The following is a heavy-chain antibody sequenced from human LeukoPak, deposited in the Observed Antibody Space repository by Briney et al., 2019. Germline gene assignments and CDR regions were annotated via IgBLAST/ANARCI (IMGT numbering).Heavy chain of an antibody. CDR3: ARSTYCSGGSCYLPFDY. V-gene: IGHV4-30-4*01. CDR1: GGSISSGDYY. J-gene: IGHJ4*02. Sequence: PSETLSLTCTVSGGSISSGDYYWGWIRQPPGKGLEWIGYIYYSGSTYYNPSLKSRVTISVDTSKNQFSLKLSSVTAADTAVYYCARSTYCSGGSCYLPFDYWGQGTLVTVSS. CDR2: IYYSGST. D-gene: IGHD2-15*01.